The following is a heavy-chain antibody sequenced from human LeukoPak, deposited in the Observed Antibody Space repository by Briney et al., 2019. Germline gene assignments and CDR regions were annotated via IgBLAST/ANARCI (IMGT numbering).Heavy chain of an antibody. CDR3: ARGIVVVAQLGFYFYYMDV. Sequence: KSSETLSLTCAVYGGSFSGYYWSWIRQPPGKGLEWIGEINHSGSTNYNPSLKSRVTISVDTSKNQFSLKLSSVTAADTAVYYCARGIVVVAQLGFYFYYMDVWGKGTTVTISS. J-gene: IGHJ6*03. CDR1: GGSFSGYY. V-gene: IGHV4-34*01. D-gene: IGHD2-15*01. CDR2: INHSGST.